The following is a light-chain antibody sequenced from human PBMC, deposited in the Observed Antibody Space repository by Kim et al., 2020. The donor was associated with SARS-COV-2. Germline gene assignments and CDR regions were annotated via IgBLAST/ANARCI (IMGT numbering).Light chain of an antibody. CDR2: AAS. J-gene: IGKJ1*01. Sequence: ASVGTKIPIPCRSSQGINNYLAWYQQKPGKPPSLLIYAASALQSGVPSRFICSGSGTDFTLTVTSLQPEDVATYYCQKYDSAPWTFGLGTKVDIK. V-gene: IGKV1-27*01. CDR1: QGINNY. CDR3: QKYDSAPWT.